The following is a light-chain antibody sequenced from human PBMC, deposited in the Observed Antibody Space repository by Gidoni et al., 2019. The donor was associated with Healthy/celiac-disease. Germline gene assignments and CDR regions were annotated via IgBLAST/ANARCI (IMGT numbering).Light chain of an antibody. V-gene: IGKV3-15*01. CDR1: QSVSSN. Sequence: EIVMTQSPATMSASPGERATLSCRASQSVSSNLAWYQQQPGQAPRLLIYGASTRATGIPARFSGSGSGTEFTLTISSLQSEDFAVYYCQQYNNWPPLTFGGGTKVEIK. J-gene: IGKJ4*01. CDR2: GAS. CDR3: QQYNNWPPLT.